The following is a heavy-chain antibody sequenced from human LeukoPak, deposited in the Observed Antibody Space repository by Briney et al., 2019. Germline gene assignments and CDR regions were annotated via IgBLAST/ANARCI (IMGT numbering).Heavy chain of an antibody. J-gene: IGHJ4*02. Sequence: GESLRLSCAASGFTFSSYAMSWVRQAPGKGLEWVSAISGSGGSTYYADSVKGRFTISRDNSKNTLYLQMNSLRAEDTAVYYCAKGKAFTMLIHWGQGTLVTVSS. CDR1: GFTFSSYA. CDR2: ISGSGGST. D-gene: IGHD3-10*01. CDR3: AKGKAFTMLIH. V-gene: IGHV3-23*01.